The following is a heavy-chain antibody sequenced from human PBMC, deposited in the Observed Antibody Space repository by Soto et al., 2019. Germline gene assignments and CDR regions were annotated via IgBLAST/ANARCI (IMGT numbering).Heavy chain of an antibody. Sequence: SETLSLTCTVSGGSISSSSYYWGWIRQPPGKGLEWIGSIYYSGSTYYNPSLKSRVTISVDTSKNQFSLKLSSMTAADTAVYYCARQQWGRLEFYVGPYYYYYYMDVWGKGTTVTVSS. V-gene: IGHV4-39*01. CDR2: IYYSGST. CDR1: GGSISSSSYY. D-gene: IGHD3-3*01. J-gene: IGHJ6*03. CDR3: ARQQWGRLEFYVGPYYYYYYMDV.